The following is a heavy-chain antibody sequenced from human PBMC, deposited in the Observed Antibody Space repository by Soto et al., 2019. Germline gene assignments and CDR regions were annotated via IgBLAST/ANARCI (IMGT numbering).Heavy chain of an antibody. CDR1: GDTFSFYT. V-gene: IGHV1-69*02. CDR2: INPIVSMS. J-gene: IGHJ4*02. CDR3: AASYGSGYRAFDY. Sequence: QVQLVQSGTEVKKPGSSVKVSCTASGDTFSFYTINWVRQAPGLGLEWVGRINPIVSMSNYAQNFQGRVSMTADKSTSTAYMELRSLRSDDTAMYFCAASYGSGYRAFDYWGQGALVTVSS. D-gene: IGHD3-10*01.